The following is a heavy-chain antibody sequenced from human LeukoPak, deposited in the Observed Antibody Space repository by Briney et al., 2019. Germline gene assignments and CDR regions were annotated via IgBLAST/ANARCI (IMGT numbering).Heavy chain of an antibody. CDR3: ARDLYYDSSGYYGMDV. J-gene: IGHJ6*02. CDR2: IIPIFGTA. V-gene: IGHV1-69*13. Sequence: ASVKVPCKASGGTFSSYAISWVRQAPGQGLEWMGGIIPIFGTANYAQKFQGRVTITADESTSTAYMELSSLRSEDTAVYYCARDLYYDSSGYYGMDVWGQGTTVTVSS. D-gene: IGHD3-22*01. CDR1: GGTFSSYA.